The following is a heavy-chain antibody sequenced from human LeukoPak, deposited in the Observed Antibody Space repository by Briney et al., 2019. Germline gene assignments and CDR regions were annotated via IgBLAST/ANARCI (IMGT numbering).Heavy chain of an antibody. J-gene: IGHJ4*02. CDR2: ISSSGSAI. D-gene: IGHD6-19*01. CDR3: ARGGSLGY. CDR1: GFTFSAFG. V-gene: IGHV3-48*04. Sequence: GGSLRLSCAASGFTFSAFGMHWVRQAPGKGLEWVSKISSSGSAIYYADSVKGRFTISRDNAKSTLYLQMNSLRAEDTAVYYCARGGSLGYWGQGTLVTVSS.